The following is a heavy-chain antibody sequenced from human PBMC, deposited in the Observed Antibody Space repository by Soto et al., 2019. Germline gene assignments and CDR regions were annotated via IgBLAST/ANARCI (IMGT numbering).Heavy chain of an antibody. J-gene: IGHJ4*02. CDR3: AKDSRIVVVDAPSDY. CDR2: ISYDGSNN. D-gene: IGHD2-21*01. CDR1: GFTFSSYG. V-gene: IGHV3-30*18. Sequence: QVQLVESGGGVVQPGRSLRLSCAASGFTFSSYGMHWVRQAPGKGLEWVAVISYDGSNNYYADSVKGRFTISRDNSKNTLYLQMNSLRAEDTAVYYCAKDSRIVVVDAPSDYWGQGTLVTGSS.